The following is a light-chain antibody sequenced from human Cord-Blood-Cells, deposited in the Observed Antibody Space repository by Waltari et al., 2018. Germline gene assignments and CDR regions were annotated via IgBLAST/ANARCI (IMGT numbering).Light chain of an antibody. J-gene: IGLJ3*02. CDR3: AAWDDSLNGPV. CDR1: SSNIGSNT. Sequence: QSVLTQPPSASGTPGQRVTISCSGSSSNIGSNTVNWYQRLPGTAPKLLIYSNNKRPSGVPGRFSGSKSGTSASLAISGLQSEDEADYYCAAWDDSLNGPVFGGGTKLTVL. V-gene: IGLV1-44*01. CDR2: SNN.